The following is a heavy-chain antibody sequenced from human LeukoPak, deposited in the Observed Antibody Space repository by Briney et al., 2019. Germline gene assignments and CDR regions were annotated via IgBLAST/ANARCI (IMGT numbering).Heavy chain of an antibody. CDR1: GFTFGDYA. CDR2: IRSKAYGGTT. CDR3: TRAREGYDILTGYFL. D-gene: IGHD3-9*01. Sequence: GRPLRLSCTASGFTFGDYAMSWVRQAPGKGLEWVGFIRSKAYGGTTEYAASVKGRFTISRDDSKSIAYLQMNSLKTEDTAVYYCTRAREGYDILTGYFLWGQGTLVTVSS. J-gene: IGHJ4*02. V-gene: IGHV3-49*04.